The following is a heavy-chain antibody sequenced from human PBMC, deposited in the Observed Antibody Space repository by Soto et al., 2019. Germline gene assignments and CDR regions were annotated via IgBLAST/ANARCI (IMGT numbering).Heavy chain of an antibody. CDR1: CGSISSGDYY. CDR3: ARDPIFFYYGSGSYYNEMDV. D-gene: IGHD3-10*01. CDR2: IYYSGST. V-gene: IGHV4-30-4*01. J-gene: IGHJ6*02. Sequence: SETLSLSSTVSCGSISSGDYYWSLIRQPPGKGLEWIGYIYYSGSTYYNPSLKSRVTISVDTSKNQFSLKLSSVTAADTAVYYCARDPIFFYYGSGSYYNEMDVWGQGTTVTVSS.